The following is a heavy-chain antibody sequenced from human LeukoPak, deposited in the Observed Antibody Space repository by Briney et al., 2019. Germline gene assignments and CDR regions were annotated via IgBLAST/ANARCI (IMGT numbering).Heavy chain of an antibody. Sequence: ASVKVSCKASGHNFDKFGIAWVRQAPGQGLEWMGWINTYSGNTKYAQQVQGRVTMTTDTSTSTVYMELRSLTSDDTAVYFCARDTPQHLKRYDYWGQGTQVTVSS. CDR3: ARDTPQHLKRYDY. CDR1: GHNFDKFG. J-gene: IGHJ4*02. D-gene: IGHD6-13*01. CDR2: INTYSGNT. V-gene: IGHV1-18*01.